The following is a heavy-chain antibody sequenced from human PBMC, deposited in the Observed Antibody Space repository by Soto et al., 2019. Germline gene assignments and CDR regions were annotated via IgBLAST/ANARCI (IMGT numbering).Heavy chain of an antibody. J-gene: IGHJ5*02. CDR2: INPNSGGT. Sequence: ASVKVSCKASGYIFTAYYIHWVRQAPGRGLEWMGWINPNSGGTNYAQKFQGRVTMTRDTSISTVYMELSSLRSDDTAVYYCARYPPPSTLDPWGQGTLVTVSS. CDR1: GYIFTAYY. V-gene: IGHV1-2*02. CDR3: ARYPPPSTLDP. D-gene: IGHD4-17*01.